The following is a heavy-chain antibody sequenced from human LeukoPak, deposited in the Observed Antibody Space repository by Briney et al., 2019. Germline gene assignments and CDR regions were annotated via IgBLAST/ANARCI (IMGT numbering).Heavy chain of an antibody. Sequence: GGYLRLSCAASGFTFSSYSMNWVRQAPGKGLEWVSSISSSSYIYYADSVKGRFTISRDNAKNSLYLQMNNLRAEDTAVYYCARGGDSGSHDYWGQGTLVTVSS. V-gene: IGHV3-21*01. CDR2: ISSSSYI. CDR1: GFTFSSYS. J-gene: IGHJ4*02. D-gene: IGHD1-26*01. CDR3: ARGGDSGSHDY.